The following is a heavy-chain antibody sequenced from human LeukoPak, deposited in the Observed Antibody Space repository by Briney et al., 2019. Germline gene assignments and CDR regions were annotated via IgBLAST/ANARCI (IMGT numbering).Heavy chain of an antibody. J-gene: IGHJ4*02. CDR1: GFTFSSYA. Sequence: GGSLRLSCAASGFTFSSYAMSWVRQAPGKGLEWVSAISGSGGSTYYADSVKGRFTISRDNSKNTLYLQMNSLRAEDTALYYCAKDFTPGYDTGRHFDYWGQGTLVTVSS. CDR2: ISGSGGST. D-gene: IGHD5-12*01. V-gene: IGHV3-23*01. CDR3: AKDFTPGYDTGRHFDY.